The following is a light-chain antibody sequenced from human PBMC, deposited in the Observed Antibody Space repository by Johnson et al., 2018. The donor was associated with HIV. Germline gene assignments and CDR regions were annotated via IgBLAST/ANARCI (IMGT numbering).Light chain of an antibody. CDR1: NSNIGTYY. Sequence: VLTQPPSVSEAPGQKVTISCSGTNSNIGTYYVSWYQHLPGTAPKLLIYENNKRPSGIPDRFSGSKSGTSATLGIPGLQTGDEGDYYCGTWDRSLSAGGVFGTGTKVTVL. J-gene: IGLJ1*01. CDR3: GTWDRSLSAGGV. V-gene: IGLV1-51*02. CDR2: ENN.